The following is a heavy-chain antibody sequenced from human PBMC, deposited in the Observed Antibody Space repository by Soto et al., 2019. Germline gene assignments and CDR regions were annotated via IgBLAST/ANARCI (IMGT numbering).Heavy chain of an antibody. CDR2: MSGSSSTT. V-gene: IGHV3-23*01. Sequence: GGSLRLSCASSGLTFSNYAMSWVRQAPGGGLEWVSSMSGSSSTTYYADSVKGRFTISRDRSKNTLYLQMSSLRAEDTALYYCAKNQERELPRVIDFWGQGTLVTVSS. CDR3: AKNQERELPRVIDF. J-gene: IGHJ4*02. D-gene: IGHD1-7*01. CDR1: GLTFSNYA.